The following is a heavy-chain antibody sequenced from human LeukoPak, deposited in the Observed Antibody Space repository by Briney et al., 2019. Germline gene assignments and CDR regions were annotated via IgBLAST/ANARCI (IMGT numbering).Heavy chain of an antibody. Sequence: GGSLRLSCAASGFTFSSYSMNWVRQTPGKGLEWISYISSTSSTIYFADSVKGRFTISRDNAKNSLYLQMNSLRDEDTAVYYCASHSGYDYWGQGTLVTVSS. CDR2: ISSTSSTI. J-gene: IGHJ4*02. V-gene: IGHV3-48*02. CDR1: GFTFSSYS. CDR3: ASHSGYDY. D-gene: IGHD5-12*01.